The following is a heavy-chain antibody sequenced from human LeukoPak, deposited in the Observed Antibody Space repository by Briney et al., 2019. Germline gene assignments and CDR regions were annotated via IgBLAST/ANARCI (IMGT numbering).Heavy chain of an antibody. D-gene: IGHD2-2*01. CDR2: IKCDGSER. V-gene: IGHV3-52*01. Sequence: GGSLRLSCAASGFTFSNSWMHWVCQAPEKGLEWVADIKCDGSERCYVDSVKGRLTISRDNAKNSLYLQVNSLRAEDMTVYYCVRGVGSSTSCYVRAFDIWGQGTMVTVSS. CDR1: GFTFSNSW. CDR3: VRGVGSSTSCYVRAFDI. J-gene: IGHJ3*02.